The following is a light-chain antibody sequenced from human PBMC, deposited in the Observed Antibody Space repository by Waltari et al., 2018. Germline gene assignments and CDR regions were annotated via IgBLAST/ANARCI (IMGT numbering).Light chain of an antibody. Sequence: ETVMTQSPATLSVSPGETATLSCRASQNVDSSLAWYQQRPGQPPRPPLSAASTRASGVPARFSGSGSGTEFTLTISSLQSEDSAVYYCQQYNNWPPLTFGGGTKVELK. CDR3: QQYNNWPPLT. CDR2: AAS. V-gene: IGKV3-15*01. CDR1: QNVDSS. J-gene: IGKJ4*01.